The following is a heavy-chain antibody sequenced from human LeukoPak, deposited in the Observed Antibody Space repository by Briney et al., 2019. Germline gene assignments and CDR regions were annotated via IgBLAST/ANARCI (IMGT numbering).Heavy chain of an antibody. D-gene: IGHD5-18*01. J-gene: IGHJ3*02. Sequence: GGSLRLSCAASGFTFSSYAMHWVRQAPGKGLEWVAVISYDGSNKYYADSVKGRFTISRDNSKNTLYLQMNSLRAEDTAVYYCARASSRWIQLWTDAFDIWGQGTMVTVSS. CDR2: ISYDGSNK. CDR1: GFTFSSYA. V-gene: IGHV3-30-3*01. CDR3: ARASSRWIQLWTDAFDI.